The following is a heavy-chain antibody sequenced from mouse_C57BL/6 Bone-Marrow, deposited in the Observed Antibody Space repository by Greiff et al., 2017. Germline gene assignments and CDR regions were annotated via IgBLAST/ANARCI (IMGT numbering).Heavy chain of an antibody. CDR3: ARTTVVAPFHFDY. CDR1: GFSLSTFGMG. J-gene: IGHJ2*01. V-gene: IGHV8-8*01. D-gene: IGHD1-1*01. Sequence: QVQLKESGPGILQPSPTLSLSCSSSGFSLSTFGMGVGWIRQPPGIGLEWLAHTSWDDDKYYNPVLKSPLTISKDTSKNQVFLKIANVDTADTATYYGARTTVVAPFHFDYWGQGTTLTVSS. CDR2: TSWDDDK.